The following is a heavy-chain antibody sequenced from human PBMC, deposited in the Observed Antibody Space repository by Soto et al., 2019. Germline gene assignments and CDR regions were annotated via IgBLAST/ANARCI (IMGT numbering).Heavy chain of an antibody. CDR3: ARDPGIQLWPANYYYGMDV. V-gene: IGHV1-69*13. CDR1: GGTFSSYA. CDR2: IIPIFGTA. Sequence: SVKVSCKASGGTFSSYAISWVRQAPGQGLEWMGGIIPIFGTANYAQKFQGRVTITADESTSTAYMELSSLRSEDTAVYYCARDPGIQLWPANYYYGMDVWGQGTTVTVSS. J-gene: IGHJ6*02. D-gene: IGHD5-18*01.